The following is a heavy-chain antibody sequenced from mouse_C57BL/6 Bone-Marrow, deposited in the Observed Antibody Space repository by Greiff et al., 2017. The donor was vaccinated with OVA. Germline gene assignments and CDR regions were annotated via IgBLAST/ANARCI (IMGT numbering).Heavy chain of an antibody. Sequence: LVESGASVKMSCKASGYTFTDYYMNWVKQSHGKSLEWIGVINPYNGGTSYNQKFKGKATLTVDKSSSTAYMELNSQTSEDSAVYYCARWDGNYLWYFDVWGTGTTVTVSS. CDR3: ARWDGNYLWYFDV. CDR1: GYTFTDYY. CDR2: INPYNGGT. V-gene: IGHV1-19*01. D-gene: IGHD2-1*01. J-gene: IGHJ1*03.